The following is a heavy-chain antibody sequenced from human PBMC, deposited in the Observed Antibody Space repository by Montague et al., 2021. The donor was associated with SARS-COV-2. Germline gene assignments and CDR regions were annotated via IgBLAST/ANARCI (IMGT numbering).Heavy chain of an antibody. J-gene: IGHJ4*02. D-gene: IGHD1-26*01. CDR3: AKARGGTYYYFDY. CDR1: GFTYSDYA. CDR2: ISGRGDTT. Sequence: SLRLSCAASGFTYSDYAMTWVRQTPGKGLEWVSTISGRGDTTYYADSVKGRFTISRANSRDTLYLEMNSLRADDAAAYYCAKARGGTYYYFDYSGQGTLVTVSS. V-gene: IGHV3-23*01.